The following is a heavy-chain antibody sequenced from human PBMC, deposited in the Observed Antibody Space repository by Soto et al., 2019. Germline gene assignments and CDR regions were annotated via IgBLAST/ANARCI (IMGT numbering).Heavy chain of an antibody. Sequence: QVQLVESGGGVVQPGRSLRLSCAASGFTFSNYALHWVRQAPGKGLEWVAVISDDGSNKYYADSVKGRFTISRDNSKNTLYLQMNSLRAEDTAMYYCARDRFASSWSYFDYWGQGTPVPVSS. D-gene: IGHD6-13*01. CDR2: ISDDGSNK. V-gene: IGHV3-30-3*01. CDR3: ARDRFASSWSYFDY. CDR1: GFTFSNYA. J-gene: IGHJ4*02.